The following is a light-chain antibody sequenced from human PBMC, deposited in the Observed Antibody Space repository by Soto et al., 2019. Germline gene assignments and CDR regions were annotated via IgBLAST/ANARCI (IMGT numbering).Light chain of an antibody. Sequence: DIQMTQSHSTLSASVGDRVTITCRASQSISSWLAWYQQKPGKAPKLLIYKTSNLESGVPSRFSGSGSGTEFSLTISSLQPDDFATYYCQQSYNSPQTFGRGTKVDIK. CDR3: QQSYNSPQT. CDR2: KTS. J-gene: IGKJ1*01. V-gene: IGKV1-5*03. CDR1: QSISSW.